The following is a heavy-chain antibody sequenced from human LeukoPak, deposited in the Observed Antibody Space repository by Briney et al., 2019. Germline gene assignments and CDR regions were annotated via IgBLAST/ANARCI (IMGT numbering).Heavy chain of an antibody. CDR1: GFTFSSYW. V-gene: IGHV3-7*04. CDR3: ARQNFEY. CDR2: IKPDGSGK. Sequence: GGSLRLSCAGSGFTFSSYWMNWVRQAPGRGLEWVANIKPDGSGKYYVDSVKGRFTISRDNAKNPLYLQMNSLRAEDTAVYYCARQNFEYWAQGTLVTVSS. J-gene: IGHJ4*02.